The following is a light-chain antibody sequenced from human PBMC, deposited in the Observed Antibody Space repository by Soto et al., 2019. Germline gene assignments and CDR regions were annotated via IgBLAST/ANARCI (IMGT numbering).Light chain of an antibody. J-gene: IGLJ3*02. Sequence: QAVVTQPPSASGTPGQRVTISCSGSSSNIGSHTVNWYQQLPGTAPKLLIYSNNKRPSGVPDRFSGSKSGTSASLAISGLQSEDEADYYCAAWDDSLNGRGVFGGGTKVTVL. V-gene: IGLV1-44*01. CDR1: SSNIGSHT. CDR3: AAWDDSLNGRGV. CDR2: SNN.